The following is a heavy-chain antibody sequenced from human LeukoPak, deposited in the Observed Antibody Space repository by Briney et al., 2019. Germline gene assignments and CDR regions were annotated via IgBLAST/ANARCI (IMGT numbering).Heavy chain of an antibody. D-gene: IGHD6-6*01. J-gene: IGHJ4*02. CDR3: ARVWISSYTLIDY. V-gene: IGHV3-23*01. CDR1: GFVFSSYA. Sequence: PGGSLRLSCAASGFVFSSYAMYWVRQAPGKGLEWVSAITGSGGSTYYADSVKGRFAMSRDNSKNTLWLQMNSLRAEDTAVYYCARVWISSYTLIDYWGQGTLVTVSS. CDR2: ITGSGGST.